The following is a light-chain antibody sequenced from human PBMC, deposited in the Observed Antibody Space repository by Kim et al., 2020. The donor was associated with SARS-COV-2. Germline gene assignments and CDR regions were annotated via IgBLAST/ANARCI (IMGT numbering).Light chain of an antibody. CDR1: SSNIGGYNY. J-gene: IGLJ2*01. CDR3: SSYGGDNTEVV. V-gene: IGLV2-8*01. Sequence: QSVLTQPPSASGSPGQSVTISCTGSSSNIGGYNYVSWYQQYPGKAPKLILFWVTQRPSGVPDRFSGSKSGNTASLTVSGLQAEDEADYYCSSYGGDNTEVVFGGGTQLTVL. CDR2: WVT.